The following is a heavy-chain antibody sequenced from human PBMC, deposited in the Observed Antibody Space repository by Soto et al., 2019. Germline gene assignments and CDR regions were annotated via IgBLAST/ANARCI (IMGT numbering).Heavy chain of an antibody. CDR1: GFTFSSYG. CDR3: AKDSCGGDCYGLDY. J-gene: IGHJ4*02. CDR2: ISYDGSNK. D-gene: IGHD2-21*02. Sequence: GGSLRLSCAASGFTFSSYGMHWVRQAPGKGLEWVAVISYDGSNKYYADSVKGRFTISRDNSKNTLYLQMNSLRAEDTAVYYCAKDSCGGDCYGLDYWGQGTLVTVSS. V-gene: IGHV3-30*18.